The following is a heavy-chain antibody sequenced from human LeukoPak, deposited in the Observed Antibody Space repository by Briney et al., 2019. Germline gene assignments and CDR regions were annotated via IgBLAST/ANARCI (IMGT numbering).Heavy chain of an antibody. D-gene: IGHD6-13*01. V-gene: IGHV3-7*01. J-gene: IGHJ3*02. CDR3: ARPSYSSSPSDAFDI. CDR2: IKQDGSEK. Sequence: GGSLRLSCAASGFTFSSYWMSWVRQAPGKGLEWVANIKQDGSEKYYVDSVKGRFTISRDNAKNSLYLQMNSLRAEDTAVYYCARPSYSSSPSDAFDIWGQGTMVTVSS. CDR1: GFTFSSYW.